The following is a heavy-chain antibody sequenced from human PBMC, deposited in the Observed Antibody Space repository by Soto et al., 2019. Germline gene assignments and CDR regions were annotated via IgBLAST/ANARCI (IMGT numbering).Heavy chain of an antibody. Sequence: GGSLRLSCAASGFTFSSYAMSWVRQAPGKGLEWVSAISGSGGSTYYADSVKGRFTISRDNSKNTLYLQMNSLRAKDTAVYYCAKGGEDIVVVPAAMGAFDIWGQGTMVTVSS. CDR1: GFTFSSYA. D-gene: IGHD2-2*01. V-gene: IGHV3-23*01. J-gene: IGHJ3*02. CDR3: AKGGEDIVVVPAAMGAFDI. CDR2: ISGSGGST.